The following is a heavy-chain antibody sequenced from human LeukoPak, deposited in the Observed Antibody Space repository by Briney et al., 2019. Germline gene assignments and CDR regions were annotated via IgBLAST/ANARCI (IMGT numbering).Heavy chain of an antibody. V-gene: IGHV1-8*01. D-gene: IGHD6-13*01. CDR3: ARGRRVGPPYSRERAVDY. CDR2: MNPNSGNT. Sequence: ASVKVSCKASGYTFTSYDINWVRQATGQGLEWMRWMNPNSGNTGYAQKFQGRVTMTRNTSISTAYMELSSLRSEDAAVYYCARGRRVGPPYSRERAVDYWGQGTLVTVSS. CDR1: GYTFTSYD. J-gene: IGHJ4*02.